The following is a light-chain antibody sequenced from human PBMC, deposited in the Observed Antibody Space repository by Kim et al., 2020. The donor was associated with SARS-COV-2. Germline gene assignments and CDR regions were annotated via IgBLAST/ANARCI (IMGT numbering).Light chain of an antibody. V-gene: IGKV2-24*01. CDR2: KVS. CDR3: LEGTQFPYT. J-gene: IGKJ2*01. CDR1: QRLVRSDGNTY. Sequence: DIVVTQTPLSSTVTLGQPASISCRSSQRLVRSDGNTYLTWLQQRPGQPPRLLIYKVSNRFPGVPDRFSGSGAGTDFTLKISRVEAEDVGVYFCLEGTQFPYTFGQGTKLEI.